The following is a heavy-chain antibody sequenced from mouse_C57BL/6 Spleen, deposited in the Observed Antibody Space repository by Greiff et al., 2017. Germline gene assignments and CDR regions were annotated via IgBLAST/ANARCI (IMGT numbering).Heavy chain of an antibody. CDR3: ARAKSYDGCVLWQFDV. CDR1: GYSFTDYN. V-gene: IGHV1-39*01. D-gene: IGHD2-3*01. CDR2: INPNYGTT. J-gene: IGHJ1*03. Sequence: VQLQQSGPELVKPGASVKISCKASGYSFTDYNMNWVKQSNGKSLEWIGVINPNYGTTSYNQKFKGKATLTVDQSSSTAYMQLNSLTSADSAVYYCARAKSYDGCVLWQFDVWGTGTTVTVSA.